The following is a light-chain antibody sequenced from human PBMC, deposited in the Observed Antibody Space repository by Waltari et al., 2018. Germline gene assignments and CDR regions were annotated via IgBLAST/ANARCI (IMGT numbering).Light chain of an antibody. CDR2: DVT. V-gene: IGLV2-11*01. J-gene: IGLJ3*02. CDR3: CSYAGSYTWV. CDR1: TNALGGYTY. Sequence: SALTQPPSVSGSPGQPVPNSCTGHTNALGGYTYVPWYQQHPGKAPKLIILDVTKRPSGVPDRLSGSKSGNTASMTISGLRAEDEAEYYCCSYAGSYTWVFGGGTKLTVV.